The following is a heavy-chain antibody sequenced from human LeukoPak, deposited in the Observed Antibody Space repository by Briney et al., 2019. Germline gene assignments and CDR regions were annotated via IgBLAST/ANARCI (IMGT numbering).Heavy chain of an antibody. J-gene: IGHJ4*02. V-gene: IGHV3-23*01. CDR1: GFTVSSCA. CDR2: ISGSGGST. CDR3: AKEIGGDYDRCFDY. Sequence: PGGSLRLSCAASGFTVSSCAMSWVRAAPAKGLEWVSAISGSGGSTYYADSVKGRFTISRDNSKNTLYLQMNSLRAEDTAVYYCAKEIGGDYDRCFDYWGQGTLVTVSS. D-gene: IGHD4-17*01.